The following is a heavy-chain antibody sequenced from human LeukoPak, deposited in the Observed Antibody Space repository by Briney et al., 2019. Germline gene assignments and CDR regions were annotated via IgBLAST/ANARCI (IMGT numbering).Heavy chain of an antibody. J-gene: IGHJ4*02. CDR3: ARHSDWRFDY. CDR1: GYSFTSYW. CDR2: IYPADSDT. Sequence: GESLKISCKGSGYSFTSYWIAWVRQMPGKGLEWMGIIYPADSDTRYSPSFQGQVTISADKSISAAYLQWSSLKASDTAMYYCARHSDWRFDYWGQGTLVTVSS. V-gene: IGHV5-51*01. D-gene: IGHD3-9*01.